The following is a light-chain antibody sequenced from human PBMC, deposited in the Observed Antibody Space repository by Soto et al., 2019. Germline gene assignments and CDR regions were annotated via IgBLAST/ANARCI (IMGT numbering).Light chain of an antibody. V-gene: IGKV3-20*01. J-gene: IGKJ3*01. Sequence: EIVLTQSPGTLSLSPGERATLSCRASQSVSSSYLAWYQHKGGQAPRLLIYGASSRPTGIPDRFSGSGSGTDFTLTISRLEPEDFAVYFCQQYGGSPLFTFGPGTKLDIK. CDR2: GAS. CDR1: QSVSSSY. CDR3: QQYGGSPLFT.